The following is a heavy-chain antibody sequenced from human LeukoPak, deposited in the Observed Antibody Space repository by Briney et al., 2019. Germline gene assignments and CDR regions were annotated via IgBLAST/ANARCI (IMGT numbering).Heavy chain of an antibody. D-gene: IGHD4-17*01. J-gene: IGHJ4*02. CDR3: ARGGPTVTSLFDY. Sequence: SETLSLTCTVSGASISKDYWAWIRQPPGKGLEWIGYIYYSGSTYYNPSLKSRVTISVDTSKNQFSLKLSSVTAADTAVYYCARGGPTVTSLFDYWGQGTLVTVSS. CDR2: IYYSGST. CDR1: GASISKDY. V-gene: IGHV4-59*12.